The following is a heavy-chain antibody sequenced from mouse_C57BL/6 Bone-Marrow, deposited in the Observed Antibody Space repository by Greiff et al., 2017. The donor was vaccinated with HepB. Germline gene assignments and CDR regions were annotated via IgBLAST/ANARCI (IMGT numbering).Heavy chain of an antibody. Sequence: QVQLQQSGAELVRPGASVKLSCKASGYTFTDYYINWVKQRPGQGLEWIARIYPGSGNTYYNEKFKGKATLTAEKSSSTAYMQLSSLTSEDSAVYFCARGGYWDAWFAYWGQGTLVTVSA. CDR3: ARGGYWDAWFAY. V-gene: IGHV1-76*01. CDR1: GYTFTDYY. J-gene: IGHJ3*01. CDR2: IYPGSGNT. D-gene: IGHD4-1*01.